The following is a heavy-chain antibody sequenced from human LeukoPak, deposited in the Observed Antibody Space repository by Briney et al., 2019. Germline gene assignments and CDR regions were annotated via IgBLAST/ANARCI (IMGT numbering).Heavy chain of an antibody. J-gene: IGHJ4*02. V-gene: IGHV3-23*01. D-gene: IGHD5-18*01. CDR1: GFTFPVYA. CDR3: ARDLSGVTGYTYGRGIDY. CDR2: MSTSGGST. Sequence: GGSLRLSCAASGFTFPVYAMSWVRQTPGKGLEWVAAMSTSGGSTYYADSVKGRFTISRDNAKNSLYLQMNSLRAEDTAVYYCARDLSGVTGYTYGRGIDYWGQGTLVTVSS.